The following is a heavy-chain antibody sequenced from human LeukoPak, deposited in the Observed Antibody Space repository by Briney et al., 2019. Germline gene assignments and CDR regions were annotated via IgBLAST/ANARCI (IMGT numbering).Heavy chain of an antibody. J-gene: IGHJ4*02. CDR2: IKQDGSEK. CDR3: PRDFGFMITFGGALPDY. V-gene: IGHV3-7*01. Sequence: QPGGSLRLSCAASGFTFRSYWMSWVRQAPRKGMEWVANIKQDGSEKYYVDSVKGRLTISRDNAKNSLYLQMNSLRAEDTAVYYCPRDFGFMITFGGALPDYWGQGTLVTVSS. D-gene: IGHD3-16*01. CDR1: GFTFRSYW.